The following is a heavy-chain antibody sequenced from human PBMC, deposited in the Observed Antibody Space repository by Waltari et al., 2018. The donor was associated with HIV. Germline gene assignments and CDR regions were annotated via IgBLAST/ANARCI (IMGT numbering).Heavy chain of an antibody. V-gene: IGHV3-49*04. CDR1: GFTVGVYA. J-gene: IGHJ4*02. CDR2: TRSKTYGGTT. CDR3: SRVGAAAAVTLDY. Sequence: EVQLVESGGGLVQPGRSLRLSCTASGFTVGVYAMSWVRQAPGRGLEWVGFTRSKTYGGTTEYAASVKGRFTISRDDSKSIAYLQMNSLKSEDTAVYYCSRVGAAAAVTLDYWGQGTLVTVSS. D-gene: IGHD6-13*01.